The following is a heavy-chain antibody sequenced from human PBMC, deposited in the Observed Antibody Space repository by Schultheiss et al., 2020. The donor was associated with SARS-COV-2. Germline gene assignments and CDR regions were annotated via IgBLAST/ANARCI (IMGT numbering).Heavy chain of an antibody. D-gene: IGHD2-15*01. J-gene: IGHJ4*02. V-gene: IGHV3-23*01. CDR1: GFTFSSYA. Sequence: GGSLRLSCAASGFTFSSYAMSWVRQAPGKGLEWVSAISGSGGSTYYADSVKGRFTISRDNSKNTLYLQMNSLRAEDTAVYYCAKDRPTKYCSSGSCYSGPGDYWGQGTLVTVSS. CDR3: AKDRPTKYCSSGSCYSGPGDY. CDR2: ISGSGGST.